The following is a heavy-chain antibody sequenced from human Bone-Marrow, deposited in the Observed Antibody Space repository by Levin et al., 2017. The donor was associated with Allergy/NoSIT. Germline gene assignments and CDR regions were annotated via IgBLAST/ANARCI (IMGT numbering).Heavy chain of an antibody. CDR2: IGTAGDT. Sequence: KSLEWVSAIGTAGDTYYSDSVKGRFTISRENARNSLHLQVNSLRAGDTAVYYCARGRGGYYFDSSGYYYNALDMWGQGTMVTVSS. V-gene: IGHV3-13*01. D-gene: IGHD3-22*01. J-gene: IGHJ3*02. CDR3: ARGRGGYYFDSSGYYYNALDM.